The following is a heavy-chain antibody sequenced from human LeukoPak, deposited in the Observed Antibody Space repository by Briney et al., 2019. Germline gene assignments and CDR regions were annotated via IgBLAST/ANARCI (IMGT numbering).Heavy chain of an antibody. Sequence: QPGRSLRLSCAASGFTFSSYGMHWVRQAPGKGLEWVAVIWYDGSNKYYADSVKGRFTISRDNSKNTLYLQMNSLRAEDTAVYYCAREHCSSTSCYADYWGQGTLITVSS. V-gene: IGHV3-33*01. J-gene: IGHJ4*02. D-gene: IGHD2-2*01. CDR2: IWYDGSNK. CDR1: GFTFSSYG. CDR3: AREHCSSTSCYADY.